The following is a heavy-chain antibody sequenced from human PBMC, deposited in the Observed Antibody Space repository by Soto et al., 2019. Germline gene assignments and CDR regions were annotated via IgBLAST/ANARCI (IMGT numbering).Heavy chain of an antibody. J-gene: IGHJ4*02. CDR3: ARGLEGSSSWEFDY. Sequence: GGSLRLSCAASGFTFSSYGMHWVRQAPGKGLEWVAIIWYDGSNKYYADSVKGRFTISRDNSKNTLYLQMNSLRAEATDVYCCARGLEGSSSWEFDYWGQGTLVTVSS. V-gene: IGHV3-33*01. CDR2: IWYDGSNK. CDR1: GFTFSSYG. D-gene: IGHD6-6*01.